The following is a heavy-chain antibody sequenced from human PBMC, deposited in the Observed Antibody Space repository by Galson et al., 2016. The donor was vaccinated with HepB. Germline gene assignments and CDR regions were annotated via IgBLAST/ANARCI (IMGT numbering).Heavy chain of an antibody. CDR3: VRDGRGDDFNRDV. D-gene: IGHD3-3*01. V-gene: IGHV3-7*03. CDR2: IRHDGSQV. J-gene: IGHJ6*03. CDR1: GFVLSAYY. Sequence: SLRLSCAATGFVLSAYYMTWVRQASGKGLEWVASIRHDGSQVYVDSVRGRFTISRDNAQNSLYLQMNSLRAEDTAVYYCVRDGRGDDFNRDVWGKGTTVTVSS.